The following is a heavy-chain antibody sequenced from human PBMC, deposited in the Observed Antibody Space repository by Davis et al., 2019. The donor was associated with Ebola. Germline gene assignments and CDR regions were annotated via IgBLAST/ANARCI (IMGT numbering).Heavy chain of an antibody. CDR1: GGSISSYY. CDR2: IYTSGST. Sequence: PSETLSLTCTVSGGSISSYYWSWIRQPAGKGLEWIGRIYTSGSTNYNPSLKSRVTMSVDTSKNQFSLKLSSVTAADTAVYYCARELVLLWFGEFSVPYGMDVWGQGTTVTVSS. V-gene: IGHV4-4*07. CDR3: ARELVLLWFGEFSVPYGMDV. D-gene: IGHD3-10*01. J-gene: IGHJ6*02.